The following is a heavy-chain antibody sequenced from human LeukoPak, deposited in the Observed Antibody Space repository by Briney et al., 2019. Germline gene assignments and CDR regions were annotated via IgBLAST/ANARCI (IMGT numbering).Heavy chain of an antibody. J-gene: IGHJ5*02. CDR1: GFTFSSYG. CDR3: ARGQDIVVVVAATREHNWFDP. V-gene: IGHV3-33*01. D-gene: IGHD2-15*01. Sequence: GGSLRLSCAASGFTFSSYGMHWVRQAPGKGLEWVAVIWYDGSNKCYADSVKGRFTISRDNSKNTLYLQMNSLRAEDTAVYYCARGQDIVVVVAATREHNWFDPWGQGTLVTVSS. CDR2: IWYDGSNK.